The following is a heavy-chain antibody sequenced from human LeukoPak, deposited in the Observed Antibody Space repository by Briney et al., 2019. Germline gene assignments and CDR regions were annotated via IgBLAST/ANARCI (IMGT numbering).Heavy chain of an antibody. Sequence: GGSLRLSCAASGFTFSNAWMSWVRQAPGKGLEWVGRIRSKANSYATAYAASVKGRFTISRDDSKNTAYLQMNSLKTEDTAVYYCTRGSHDSSGYYHDYWGQGNLVTVSS. J-gene: IGHJ4*02. CDR1: GFTFSNAW. V-gene: IGHV3-73*01. CDR2: IRSKANSYAT. D-gene: IGHD3-22*01. CDR3: TRGSHDSSGYYHDY.